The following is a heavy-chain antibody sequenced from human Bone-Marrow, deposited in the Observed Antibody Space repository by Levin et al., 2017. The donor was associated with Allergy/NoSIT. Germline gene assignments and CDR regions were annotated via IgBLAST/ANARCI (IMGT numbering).Heavy chain of an antibody. CDR1: GFTVSNNY. J-gene: IGHJ4*02. CDR3: ARGLYPNQGGSEFDL. CDR2: VYGIGTT. V-gene: IGHV3-66*01. Sequence: PGGSLRLSCAASGFTVSNNYMSWVRQAPGKGLEWVSVVYGIGTTFYADSVKGRFTTSRDNSKNTVFLQMNSLRAEDTAVYYCARGLYPNQGGSEFDLWGQGTPVTVSS. D-gene: IGHD3-16*01.